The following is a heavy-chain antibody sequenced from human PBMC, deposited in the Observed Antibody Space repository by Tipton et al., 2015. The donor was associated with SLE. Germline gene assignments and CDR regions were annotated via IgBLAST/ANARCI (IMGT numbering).Heavy chain of an antibody. J-gene: IGHJ4*02. Sequence: TLSLTRTVSGGSISSGSYYWSWIRQPAGKGLEWIGRIYTSGSTNYNPSLKSRVTISVDTSKNQFSLKLSSVTAADTAVYYCAVGVLRFLEWLFFDYWGQGTLVTVSS. V-gene: IGHV4-61*02. CDR1: GGSISSGSYY. D-gene: IGHD3-3*01. CDR2: IYTSGST. CDR3: AVGVLRFLEWLFFDY.